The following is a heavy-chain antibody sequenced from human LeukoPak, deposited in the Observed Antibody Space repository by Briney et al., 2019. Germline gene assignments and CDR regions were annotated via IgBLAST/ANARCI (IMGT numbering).Heavy chain of an antibody. Sequence: GGSLRLSCAASGFTFSSYAMTWVRQAPGKGLEWVSAISGSGGSTYYADSVKGRFTISRDNSKNTLYVQMNSLRAEDTAVYYCAKPRSGIAAPGTPLGYWGQGTLVTVSS. CDR1: GFTFSSYA. D-gene: IGHD6-13*01. V-gene: IGHV3-23*01. J-gene: IGHJ4*02. CDR2: ISGSGGST. CDR3: AKPRSGIAAPGTPLGY.